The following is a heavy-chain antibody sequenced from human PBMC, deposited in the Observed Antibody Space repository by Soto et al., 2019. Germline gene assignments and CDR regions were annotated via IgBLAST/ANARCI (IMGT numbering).Heavy chain of an antibody. Sequence: QVQLVQSGAEVKRPWSSIKVSCKATGGAFSSYAVSWVRQAPGQGLEWVGGIIPLLGTPKYAQRFQGRVTITADESTSTAYMELSSLRSEDTAVYYCGTSLDRRGGIDYYGVDVWGQGTTVIVSS. V-gene: IGHV1-69*01. D-gene: IGHD3-3*01. CDR2: IIPLLGTP. J-gene: IGHJ6*02. CDR1: GGAFSSYA. CDR3: GTSLDRRGGIDYYGVDV.